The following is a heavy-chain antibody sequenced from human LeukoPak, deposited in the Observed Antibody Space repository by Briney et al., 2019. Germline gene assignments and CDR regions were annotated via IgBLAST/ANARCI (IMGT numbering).Heavy chain of an antibody. CDR1: GFTFSSYA. CDR2: ISWNSGSI. Sequence: GRSLRLSCAASGFTFSSYAMHWVRHAPGKGLEWVSGISWNSGSIGYADSVKGRFTISRDNAKNSLYLQMNSLRAEDTALYYCAKDIGSGSYQFDYWGQGTLVTVSS. V-gene: IGHV3-9*01. CDR3: AKDIGSGSYQFDY. J-gene: IGHJ4*02. D-gene: IGHD3-10*01.